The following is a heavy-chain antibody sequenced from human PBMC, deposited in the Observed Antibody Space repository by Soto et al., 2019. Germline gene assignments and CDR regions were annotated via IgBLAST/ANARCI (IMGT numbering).Heavy chain of an antibody. CDR1: GYSFTSYW. CDR3: ARGSGRTGTHEYYFDY. Sequence: PGESLKISCKGSGYSFTSYWIGWVRQMPGKGLEWMGIIYPGDSDTRYSPSFQGQVTISADKSISTAYLQWSSLKASDTAMYYCARGSGRTGTHEYYFDYWGQGTLVTVSS. J-gene: IGHJ4*02. V-gene: IGHV5-51*01. CDR2: IYPGDSDT. D-gene: IGHD1-1*01.